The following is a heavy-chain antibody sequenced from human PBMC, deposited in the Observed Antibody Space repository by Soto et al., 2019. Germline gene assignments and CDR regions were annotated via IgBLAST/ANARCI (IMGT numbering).Heavy chain of an antibody. CDR3: ARATTDCISTSGLTGVDY. V-gene: IGHV1-8*01. Sequence: QVQLVQSGAEVKKPGASVKVSCKASGYTFTSYDINWVRQATGQGLEWMGWMNPNSGNTGYAQKFQGRVTMTMNTSISTAYMDLSSLRAEDTAVYYCARATTDCISTSGLTGVDYWGQGTLVTVSS. D-gene: IGHD2-2*01. J-gene: IGHJ4*02. CDR1: GYTFTSYD. CDR2: MNPNSGNT.